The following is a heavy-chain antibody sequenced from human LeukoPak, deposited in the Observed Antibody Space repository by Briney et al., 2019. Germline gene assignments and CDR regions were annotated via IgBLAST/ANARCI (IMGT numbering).Heavy chain of an antibody. J-gene: IGHJ4*02. D-gene: IGHD3-10*01. CDR1: GFTFSSSW. CDR2: INQAGSDK. CDR3: ARDYYTSGSH. Sequence: GGSLRLSCAASGFTFSSSWMAWVRQTPGKGLEWVANINQAGSDKNYVDSVKGRFTISRDNGMNSLYLQMNSLRAEDTALYYCARDYYTSGSHWGQGTLVIVSS. V-gene: IGHV3-7*01.